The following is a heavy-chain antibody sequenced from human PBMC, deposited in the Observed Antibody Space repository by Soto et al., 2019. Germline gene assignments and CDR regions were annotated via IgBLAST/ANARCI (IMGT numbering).Heavy chain of an antibody. CDR2: ISAYNGNT. V-gene: IGHV1-18*01. CDR1: GYTFTSYG. CDR3: ARDSSSWYYSAAFDY. Sequence: QVQLVQSGAEVKKPGASVKVSCKASGYTFTSYGISWVRQAPGQGLEWMGWISAYNGNTNYAQKLQGRVTITTDTSTSTAYMELRSRRSDDTAVYYCARDSSSWYYSAAFDYWGQGTLVTVSS. J-gene: IGHJ4*02. D-gene: IGHD6-13*01.